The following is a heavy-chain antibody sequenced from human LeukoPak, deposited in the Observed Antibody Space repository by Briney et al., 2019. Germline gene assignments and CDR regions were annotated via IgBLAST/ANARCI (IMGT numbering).Heavy chain of an antibody. Sequence: PSDTVSLTCTVSGGSLSSHYWSWIRQPPGKGREGIGSVYYDGCAYYSPSLKSRVTISVDTSKNQFSLKLRSVTAADSAVYYCARLTHLSTSPDRYYFDYWGHGTLVTV. CDR2: VYYDGCA. D-gene: IGHD6-6*01. J-gene: IGHJ4*01. CDR1: GGSLSSHY. CDR3: ARLTHLSTSPDRYYFDY. V-gene: IGHV4-39*01.